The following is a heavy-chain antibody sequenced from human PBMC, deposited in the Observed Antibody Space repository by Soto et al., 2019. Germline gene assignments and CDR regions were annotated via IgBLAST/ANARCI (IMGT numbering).Heavy chain of an antibody. CDR2: ITGSGDRT. J-gene: IGHJ5*01. D-gene: IGHD1-26*01. CDR1: GFTFSSYA. Sequence: EVQLLESGGGLLQPGGSLRLSCAASGFTFSSYALSWVRQAPGKGLEWVSAITGSGDRTYYADSVKGRFTVSRDNSKNTLSLEMNSLSAEDTALYYCAKGLGSGSYAASDSWGQGTLVTVSS. CDR3: AKGLGSGSYAASDS. V-gene: IGHV3-23*01.